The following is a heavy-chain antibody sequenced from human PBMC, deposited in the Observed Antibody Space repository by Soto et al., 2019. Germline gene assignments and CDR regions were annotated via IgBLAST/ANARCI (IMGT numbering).Heavy chain of an antibody. Sequence: QVQLQESGPGLVKPSQTLSLTCTVSGGSISSGGYYWSWIRQHPGKGLEWIGYIYYSGSPYYNPSLNSRVTISVDTSKNQFALKLSSVTAADTAVYYCASQMRLGWLRFDYWGQGTLVTVSS. CDR3: ASQMRLGWLRFDY. D-gene: IGHD5-12*01. V-gene: IGHV4-31*03. CDR1: GGSISSGGYY. CDR2: IYYSGSP. J-gene: IGHJ4*02.